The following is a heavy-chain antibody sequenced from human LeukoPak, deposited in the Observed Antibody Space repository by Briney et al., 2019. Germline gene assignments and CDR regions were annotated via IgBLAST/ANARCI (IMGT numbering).Heavy chain of an antibody. V-gene: IGHV1-8*01. CDR1: GYTFTSYD. CDR3: ARESGLYGSGSRY. J-gene: IGHJ4*02. CDR2: MNPNSGNT. Sequence: ASVKVSCKTSGYTFTSYDINWVRQATGQGREWVGWMNPNSGNTGYAQKFQGRVTMTRNPSISTAYMELSSLRSEDTAVYYCARESGLYGSGSRYWGQGTLVTVSS. D-gene: IGHD3-10*01.